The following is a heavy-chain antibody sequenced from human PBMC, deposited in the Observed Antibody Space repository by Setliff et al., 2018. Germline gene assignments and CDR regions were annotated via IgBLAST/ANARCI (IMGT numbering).Heavy chain of an antibody. J-gene: IGHJ4*02. D-gene: IGHD2-15*01. CDR2: IWGDGGTK. CDR3: ARTCSGSGCYAGLES. V-gene: IGHV3-33*08. CDR1: GFTFSTYR. Sequence: GGSLRLSCAASGFTFSTYRMHWVRQAPGKGLEWMAVIWGDGGTKYHADSVKGRFTISRDNSKNTLYLQMNSLRPEDTAVYYCARTCSGSGCYAGLESWGQGTPVTVSS.